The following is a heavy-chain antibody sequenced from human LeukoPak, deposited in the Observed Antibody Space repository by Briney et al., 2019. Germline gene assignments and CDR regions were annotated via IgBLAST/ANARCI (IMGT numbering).Heavy chain of an antibody. Sequence: GRSLRLSCTASGFSFDEYAMHWVRQVPGKGLEWVSGISYSSETTGYVDSVKGRFTISRDNAKNSLYLQMNSLRAEDTALYYCTRPDDYGDYWGQGTLVTVSS. CDR1: GFSFDEYA. V-gene: IGHV3-9*01. J-gene: IGHJ4*02. D-gene: IGHD1-14*01. CDR2: ISYSSETT. CDR3: TRPDDYGDY.